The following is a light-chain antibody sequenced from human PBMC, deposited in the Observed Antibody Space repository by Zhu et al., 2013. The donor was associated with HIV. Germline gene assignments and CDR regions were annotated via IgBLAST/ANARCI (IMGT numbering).Light chain of an antibody. CDR2: AAS. CDR3: QQYNSYSRYT. J-gene: IGKJ2*01. V-gene: IGKV1-9*01. CDR1: QDISSY. Sequence: IQLTQSPSSLSASVGDRVTITCRASQDISSYLAWYQQKPGKAPKLLIYAASNLQSGVPSRFSGTGSGTDFTLTISSLQADDFATYYCQQYNSYSRYTFGQGTKLEIK.